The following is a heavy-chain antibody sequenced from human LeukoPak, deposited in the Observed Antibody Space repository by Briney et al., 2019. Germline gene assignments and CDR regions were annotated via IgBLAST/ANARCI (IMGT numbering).Heavy chain of an antibody. CDR2: INDSGSS. Sequence: SETLSLTCAVYGGSFSGYYWSWIRQPPGKGLEWIGEINDSGSSNYNPSLKSRVTISVDTSKNQFSLKLSSVTAADTAVYYCARGGYCSSTSCSGALGFDYWGQGTLVTVSS. CDR1: GGSFSGYY. V-gene: IGHV4-34*01. D-gene: IGHD2-2*01. J-gene: IGHJ4*02. CDR3: ARGGYCSSTSCSGALGFDY.